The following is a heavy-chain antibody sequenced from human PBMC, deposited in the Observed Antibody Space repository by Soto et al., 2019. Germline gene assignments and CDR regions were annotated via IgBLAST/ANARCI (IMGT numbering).Heavy chain of an antibody. CDR3: ARVSKIRVSTSVPDY. J-gene: IGHJ4*02. V-gene: IGHV4-30-4*01. CDR1: GGSISSGDYY. D-gene: IGHD2-2*01. Sequence: QVQLQESGPGLVKPSQTLSLTCTVSGGSISSGDYYWSWIRQPPGKGLEWIGYIYYSGSTYYNPSLKSRVTLSVDTSKNQFSLKLSSVTAADTAVYYCARVSKIRVSTSVPDYWGQGTLVSVSS. CDR2: IYYSGST.